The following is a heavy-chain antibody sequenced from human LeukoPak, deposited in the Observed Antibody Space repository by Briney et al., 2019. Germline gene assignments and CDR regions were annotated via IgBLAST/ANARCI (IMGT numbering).Heavy chain of an antibody. CDR3: AKDLVYYDFWSGYYKDYYYYMDV. V-gene: IGHV3-53*01. Sequence: PGGSQRLSCAASGFTVSSNYMSWVRQAPGKGLEWVSVIYSGGSTYYADSVKGRFTISRDNSKNTLYLQMNSLRAEDTAVYYCAKDLVYYDFWSGYYKDYYYYMDVWGKGTTVAVSS. CDR1: GFTVSSNY. D-gene: IGHD3-3*01. J-gene: IGHJ6*03. CDR2: IYSGGST.